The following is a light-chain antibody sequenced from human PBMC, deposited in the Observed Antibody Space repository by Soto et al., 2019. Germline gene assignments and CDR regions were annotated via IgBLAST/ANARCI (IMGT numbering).Light chain of an antibody. CDR1: RSVSSNF. J-gene: IGKJ5*01. V-gene: IGKV3-20*01. CDR3: QQYGSSPIT. CDR2: GAS. Sequence: IVLPQSPGTLSLSQGERATLSCRASRSVSSNFLAWYQQKPGQAPRLLIYGASSRATGIPDRFSGSGSGTDVTVTISRLEPEDFAVYYCQQYGSSPITCGQGTRLEI.